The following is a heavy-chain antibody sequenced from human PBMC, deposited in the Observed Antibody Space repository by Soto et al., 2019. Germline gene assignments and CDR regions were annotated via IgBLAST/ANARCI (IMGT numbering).Heavy chain of an antibody. CDR3: ARDRQQLNWFAP. J-gene: IGHJ5*02. CDR2: INAGNGNT. V-gene: IGHV1-3*05. CDR1: GYTFTSYA. Sequence: QVQLVQSGAEEKKPGASVKVSCKASGYTFTSYAMHWVRQAPGQRLEWMGWINAGNGNTKYSQKFQGRVTITRDTSASTADMELSSLRSEDTAVYYCARDRQQLNWFAPWGQGTLVTVSS. D-gene: IGHD6-13*01.